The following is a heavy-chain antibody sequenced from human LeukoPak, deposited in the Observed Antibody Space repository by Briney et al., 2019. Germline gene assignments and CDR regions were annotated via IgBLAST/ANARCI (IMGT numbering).Heavy chain of an antibody. CDR1: GGSISSYY. V-gene: IGHV4-59*08. CDR3: ASSSYDFWSGYYNGMDV. Sequence: SETLSLTCTVSGGSISSYYWSWIRQPPGKGLEWIGYIYYSGSTNYNPSLKSRVTISVDTSKNQFSLKLSSVTAADTAVYYCASSSYDFWSGYYNGMDVRGQGTTVTVSS. J-gene: IGHJ6*02. CDR2: IYYSGST. D-gene: IGHD3-3*01.